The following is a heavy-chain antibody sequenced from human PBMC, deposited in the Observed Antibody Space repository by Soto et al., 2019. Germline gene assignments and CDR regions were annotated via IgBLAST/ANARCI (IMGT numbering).Heavy chain of an antibody. V-gene: IGHV3-23*01. CDR1: GFTFSSYA. CDR3: AKDPYPYCSGGSCYPYYFDY. CDR2: ISGSGGST. Sequence: GGSLSLSCAASGFTFSSYAMSWVRQAPGKGLEWVSAISGSGGSTYYADSVKGRFTISRDNSKNTLYLQMNSLRAEDTAVYYCAKDPYPYCSGGSCYPYYFDYWGQGTLVTVSS. D-gene: IGHD2-15*01. J-gene: IGHJ4*02.